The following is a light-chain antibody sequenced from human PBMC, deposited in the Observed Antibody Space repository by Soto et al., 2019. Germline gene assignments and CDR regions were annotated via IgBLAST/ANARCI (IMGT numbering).Light chain of an antibody. V-gene: IGLV2-23*02. CDR2: EVS. CDR1: SSDVGSCDL. J-gene: IGLJ2*01. CDR3: CSFANSVL. Sequence: QSALTQPASVSGSPGQSITVSCTGTSSDVGSCDLVSWYQQHPGKAHKLIIYEVSTRPSGVSIRFSGSKSGNTAALTISGLQAEDEADYYCCSFANSVLFGGGTKVTVL.